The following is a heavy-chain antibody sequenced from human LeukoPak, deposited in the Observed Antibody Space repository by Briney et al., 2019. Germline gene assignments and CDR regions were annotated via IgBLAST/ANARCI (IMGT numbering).Heavy chain of an antibody. D-gene: IGHD3-10*01. Sequence: GGFLRLSCAVSGITLSNYGMSWVRQAAGKGLEWVAGFSGSGGGTNYADSVQGRFTISRDNPKNPLYLQMNSLRAEDTAVYFCAKRGVVIRVFLVGFHKEAYYFDSWGQGALVTVSS. CDR1: GITLSNYG. CDR3: AKRGVVIRVFLVGFHKEAYYFDS. CDR2: FSGSGGGT. J-gene: IGHJ4*02. V-gene: IGHV3-23*01.